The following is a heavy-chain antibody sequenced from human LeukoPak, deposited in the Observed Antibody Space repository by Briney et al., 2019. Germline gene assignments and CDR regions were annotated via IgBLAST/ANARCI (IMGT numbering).Heavy chain of an antibody. Sequence: GGSLRLSCAASGFTFSSYWMSWVRQAPGKGLEWVANIKQDGSEKYYVDSVKGRFTISRDNAKNSLYLQMNSLRAEDTAVYYCARGDSGYDFYYYYYMDVWGKGTTVTISS. CDR2: IKQDGSEK. D-gene: IGHD5-12*01. J-gene: IGHJ6*03. V-gene: IGHV3-7*01. CDR1: GFTFSSYW. CDR3: ARGDSGYDFYYYYYMDV.